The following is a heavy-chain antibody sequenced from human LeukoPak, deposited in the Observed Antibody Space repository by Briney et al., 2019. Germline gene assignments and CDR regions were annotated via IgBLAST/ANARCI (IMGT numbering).Heavy chain of an antibody. D-gene: IGHD1-7*01. Sequence: PGGSLRLSCAASGFTFSSYSMNWVRQAPGKGLEWVSYISSSSSTIYYADSVKGRFTISRDNAKNSLYLQMNSLRAEDTAVYYCAKGGTGGITGTTWGKGTTVTVSS. CDR3: AKGGTGGITGTT. CDR2: ISSSSSTI. CDR1: GFTFSSYS. J-gene: IGHJ6*04. V-gene: IGHV3-48*01.